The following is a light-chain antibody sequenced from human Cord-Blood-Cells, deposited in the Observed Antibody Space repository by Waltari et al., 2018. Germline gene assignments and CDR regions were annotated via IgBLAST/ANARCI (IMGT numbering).Light chain of an antibody. CDR3: CSYAGSYTLV. CDR2: DVS. Sequence: QPALTQSRSVSGSPGQSVTISCTGTSSDVGGFNYVYWYQQHPGKAPKLMIYDVSKRPSGVPDRFSGSKSGNTASLTISGLQAEDEADYYCCSYAGSYTLVFGGGTKLTVL. V-gene: IGLV2-11*01. J-gene: IGLJ2*01. CDR1: SSDVGGFNY.